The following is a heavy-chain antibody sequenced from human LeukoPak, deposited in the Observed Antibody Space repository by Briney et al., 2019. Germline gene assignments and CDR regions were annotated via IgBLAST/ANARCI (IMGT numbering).Heavy chain of an antibody. Sequence: GASVKVSCKASGYTFTGYYMHWVRQAPGQGLEWMGWISPNSGGTNYAQKFQGRVTMTRDTSISTAYMELSRLRSDDTAVYYCAREELGYCSSTSCYNDYWGQGTLVTVSS. CDR1: GYTFTGYY. J-gene: IGHJ4*02. CDR2: ISPNSGGT. D-gene: IGHD2-2*02. CDR3: AREELGYCSSTSCYNDY. V-gene: IGHV1-2*02.